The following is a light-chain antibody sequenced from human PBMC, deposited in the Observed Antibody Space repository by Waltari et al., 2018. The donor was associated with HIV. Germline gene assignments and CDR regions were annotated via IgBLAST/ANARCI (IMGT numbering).Light chain of an antibody. V-gene: IGLV1-51*02. CDR1: ISNIGDNY. Sequence: QSVLTQPPSVSAAPGQKVTISCSGSISNIGDNYLSWFQQLPGTAPKLLIYENNRRPSGIPDRFSGYKSGTSATLGITGLQTGDEADYYCGTWDSSLSAWVFGGGTKLTVL. CDR3: GTWDSSLSAWV. CDR2: ENN. J-gene: IGLJ3*02.